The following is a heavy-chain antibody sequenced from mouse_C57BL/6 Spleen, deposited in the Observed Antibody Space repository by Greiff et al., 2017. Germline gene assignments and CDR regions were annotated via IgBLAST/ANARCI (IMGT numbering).Heavy chain of an antibody. V-gene: IGHV5-9-1*02. CDR2: ISSGGDYI. Sequence: EVKLMESGEGLVKPGGSLKLSCAASGFTFSSYAMSWVRQTPEKRLEWVAYISSGGDYIYYADTVKGRFTISRDNARNTLYLQMSSLKSEDTAMYYCTRVYYGSSYEGWFAYWGQGTLVTVSA. CDR1: GFTFSSYA. D-gene: IGHD1-1*01. CDR3: TRVYYGSSYEGWFAY. J-gene: IGHJ3*01.